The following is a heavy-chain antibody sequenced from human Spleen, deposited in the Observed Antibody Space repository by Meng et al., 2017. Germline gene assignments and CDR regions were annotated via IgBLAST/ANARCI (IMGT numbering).Heavy chain of an antibody. CDR3: ARLYNSRWNAAEYFQH. CDR2: IHYSGST. J-gene: IGHJ1*01. CDR1: GGSISSGGHH. Sequence: QVPGEGSGLGLVKPSHTLSLTCTVSGGSISSGGHHWSWIRQHPGMGLEYIEDIHYSGSTYYNPSLKSRVTISVDTSKNQFSLNLSSVTAADTAVYYCARLYNSRWNAAEYFQHWGQGTLVTVSS. V-gene: IGHV4-31*03. D-gene: IGHD6-13*01.